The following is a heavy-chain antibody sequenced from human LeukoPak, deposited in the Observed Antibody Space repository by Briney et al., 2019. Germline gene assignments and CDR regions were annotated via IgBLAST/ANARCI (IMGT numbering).Heavy chain of an antibody. Sequence: SETLSLTCTVSGGSISSSSYYWGWIRQPPGKGLEWIASIYYSRSTYYNPSLKSRVTISVDTSKSQFSLKLTSVTAADTAVYYCARKSSAYCFDYWGQGTLVTVSS. J-gene: IGHJ4*02. CDR2: IYYSRST. CDR3: ARKSSAYCFDY. V-gene: IGHV4-39*01. CDR1: GGSISSSSYY.